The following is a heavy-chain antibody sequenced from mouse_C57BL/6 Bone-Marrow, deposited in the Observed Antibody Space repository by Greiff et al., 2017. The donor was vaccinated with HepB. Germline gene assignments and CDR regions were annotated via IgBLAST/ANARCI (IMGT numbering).Heavy chain of an antibody. J-gene: IGHJ2*01. D-gene: IGHD2-14*01. CDR2: IDPSDSET. Sequence: QVQLQQPGAKLVRPGSSVKLSCKASGYTFTSYWMHWVKQRPIQGLEWIGNIDPSDSETHYNQKFKDKATLTVDKSSSTAYMQLSSLTSEDSAVYYCAREVPTYYFDYWGQGTTLTVSS. CDR3: AREVPTYYFDY. CDR1: GYTFTSYW. V-gene: IGHV1-52*01.